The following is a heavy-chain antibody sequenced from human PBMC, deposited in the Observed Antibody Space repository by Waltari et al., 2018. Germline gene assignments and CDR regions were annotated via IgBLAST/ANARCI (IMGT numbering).Heavy chain of an antibody. CDR3: ARDSGDYSWSY. V-gene: IGHV1-18*01. Sequence: QVHLVQSGAELRKPGASVKVSCMTSGYTFSTYAISWVRQAPGQGLEWMGWSSAYTGNKNYAQKVQERIILTTDTSTSTAYLELGSLTSDDTAVYYCARDSGDYSWSYWGQGTLVTVSS. CDR1: GYTFSTYA. CDR2: SSAYTGNK. J-gene: IGHJ4*02. D-gene: IGHD4-4*01.